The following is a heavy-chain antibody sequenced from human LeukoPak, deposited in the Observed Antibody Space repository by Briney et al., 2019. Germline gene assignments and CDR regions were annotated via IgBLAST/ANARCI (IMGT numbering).Heavy chain of an antibody. Sequence: ASVKVSCKASGYTFTGYYMHWVRQAPGQGLEWMGWINPNSGGTNYAQKFQGRVTMTRDTSISTAYMELSRLRSDDTAVYYCARGGLGGTFYYYYMDVWGKGTTVTISS. CDR2: INPNSGGT. V-gene: IGHV1-2*02. CDR3: ARGGLGGTFYYYYMDV. D-gene: IGHD3-10*01. CDR1: GYTFTGYY. J-gene: IGHJ6*03.